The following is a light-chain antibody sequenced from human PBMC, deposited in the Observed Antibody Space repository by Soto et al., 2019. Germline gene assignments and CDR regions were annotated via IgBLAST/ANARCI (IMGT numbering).Light chain of an antibody. Sequence: DIVMTQSPDSLTVSLGERATINCTSSQTIFYSSNNRNYLAWYQQRPGQPPKLLIYWAYTRESGVHDRFSGSGSGTDFTLTISSLQTEDVALYYCKQYYNFPRTFGQGTKVDIK. CDR2: WAY. J-gene: IGKJ1*01. CDR3: KQYYNFPRT. CDR1: QTIFYSSNNRNY. V-gene: IGKV4-1*01.